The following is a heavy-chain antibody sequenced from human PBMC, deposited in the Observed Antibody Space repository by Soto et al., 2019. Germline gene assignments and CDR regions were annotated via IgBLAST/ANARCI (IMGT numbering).Heavy chain of an antibody. V-gene: IGHV5-10-1*01. D-gene: IGHD6-13*01. Sequence: GESLKISCKGSVYSFTSYWISWVRQMPGKGLEWMGRIDPSDSYTNYSPSFQGHVTISADKSISTAYLQWSSLKASDTAMYYCARASIAAAGREGYYYYYYGMDVWGQGTTVTVSS. CDR2: IDPSDSYT. CDR1: VYSFTSYW. CDR3: ARASIAAAGREGYYYYYYGMDV. J-gene: IGHJ6*02.